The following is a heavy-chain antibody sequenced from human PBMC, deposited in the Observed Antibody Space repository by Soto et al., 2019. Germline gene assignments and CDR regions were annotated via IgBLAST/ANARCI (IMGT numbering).Heavy chain of an antibody. CDR3: ARESLYCGGDCYLFDY. D-gene: IGHD2-21*02. J-gene: IGHJ4*02. V-gene: IGHV4-61*01. CDR1: GGSVSSGSYY. Sequence: QVQLQESGPGLVKPSETLSLTCTVSGGSVSSGSYYWSWIRQPPGKGLEWIGYIYYSGSTNYNPSIESLVTISVDTSKYQFSLKLSSVTAADTAVYYCARESLYCGGDCYLFDYWGQGTLVTVSS. CDR2: IYYSGST.